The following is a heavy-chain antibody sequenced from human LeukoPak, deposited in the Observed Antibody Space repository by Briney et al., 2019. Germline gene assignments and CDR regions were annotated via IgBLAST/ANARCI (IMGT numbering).Heavy chain of an antibody. CDR2: THGSEK. CDR3: ARETPYGSLTFDY. Sequence: PGGSLRLSCAASGFTFTNYWMSWVRQAPGKGLEWVANTHGSEKYYVDSVKGRFTISRDNAKNSLYLQMNSLRAEDTAVYYCARETPYGSLTFDYWGQGTLVTVSS. D-gene: IGHD3-10*01. CDR1: GFTFTNYW. V-gene: IGHV3-7*03. J-gene: IGHJ4*02.